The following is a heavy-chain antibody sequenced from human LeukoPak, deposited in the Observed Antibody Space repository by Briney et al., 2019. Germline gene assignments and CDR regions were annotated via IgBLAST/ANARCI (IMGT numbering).Heavy chain of an antibody. CDR2: INHSGST. V-gene: IGHV4-34*01. Sequence: PSETLSLTCAVYGGSFSGYYWSWIRQPPGKGLEWIGEINHSGSTNYNPSLKSRVTISADTSKNQFSLKLSSVTAADTAVYYCARDDILTTDAFDIWGQGTMVTVSS. D-gene: IGHD3-9*01. CDR3: ARDDILTTDAFDI. CDR1: GGSFSGYY. J-gene: IGHJ3*02.